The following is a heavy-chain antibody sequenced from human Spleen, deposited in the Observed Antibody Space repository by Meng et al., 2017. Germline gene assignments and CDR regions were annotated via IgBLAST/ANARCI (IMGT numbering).Heavy chain of an antibody. V-gene: IGHV3-21*01. CDR3: ARYYYDSSGYYGYYFDY. CDR2: ITSTSSYI. Sequence: GESLKISCAASGFTFSSYSMNWVRQAPGKGLEWVSSITSTSSYIFYADSVKGRFTISRDNAKNSLYLQMNSLRAEDTAVYYCARYYYDSSGYYGYYFDYWGQGTLVTVSS. J-gene: IGHJ4*02. CDR1: GFTFSSYS. D-gene: IGHD3-22*01.